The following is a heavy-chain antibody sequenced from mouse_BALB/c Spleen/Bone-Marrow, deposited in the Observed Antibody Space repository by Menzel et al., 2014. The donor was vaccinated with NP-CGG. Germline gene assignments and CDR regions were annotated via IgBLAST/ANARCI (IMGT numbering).Heavy chain of an antibody. V-gene: IGHV4-1*02. Sequence: EVQGVESGGGLVQPGGFLKLSCAASGFDFSRYWMSWVRQAPGKGLEWIGEINPDSSTINYTPSLKDKFIISRDNAKNTLYLQMSKVRSEDTALYYCARLGYYGYFDYWGQGTSLTVSS. J-gene: IGHJ2*02. CDR1: GFDFSRYW. D-gene: IGHD2-3*01. CDR3: ARLGYYGYFDY. CDR2: INPDSSTI.